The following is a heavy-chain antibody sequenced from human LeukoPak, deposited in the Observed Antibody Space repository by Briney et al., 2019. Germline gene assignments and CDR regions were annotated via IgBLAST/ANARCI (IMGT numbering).Heavy chain of an antibody. CDR3: ARDVPRDRYDFWSGYYTSAFDI. J-gene: IGHJ3*02. CDR1: GYTFTSYG. D-gene: IGHD3-3*01. Sequence: ASVTVSCKASGYTFTSYGISWVRQAPGQGLEWMGWISDYNGNTNYAQKLQGRVTMTTDTSTSTAYMELRSLRSDDTAVYYCARDVPRDRYDFWSGYYTSAFDIGGQGTMVTVSA. V-gene: IGHV1-18*01. CDR2: ISDYNGNT.